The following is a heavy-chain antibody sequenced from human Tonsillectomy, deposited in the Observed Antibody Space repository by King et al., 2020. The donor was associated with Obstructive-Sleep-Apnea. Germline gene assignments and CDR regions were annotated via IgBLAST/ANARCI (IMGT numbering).Heavy chain of an antibody. Sequence: HVQLVESGGGVVQPGRSLRLSCAASGFTFSSYAMHWVRQAPGKGLEWVAVISYDGSNKYYADSVKGRFTISRDNSKNTLYLQMNSLRAEDTAVYYCARSEQPGMDVWGQGTTVTVSS. D-gene: IGHD1-14*01. V-gene: IGHV3-30*04. CDR3: ARSEQPGMDV. CDR2: ISYDGSNK. CDR1: GFTFSSYA. J-gene: IGHJ6*02.